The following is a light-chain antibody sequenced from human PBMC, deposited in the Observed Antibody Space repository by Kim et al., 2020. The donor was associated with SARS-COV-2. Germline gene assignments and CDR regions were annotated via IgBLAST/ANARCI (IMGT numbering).Light chain of an antibody. CDR3: QQYGSSPLT. V-gene: IGKV3-20*01. Sequence: EIVLTQSPGTLSLSPGERATLSCRASQSVSSSYLAWYQQKPGQAPRLLIYGAYSRATVIPDRFSGSGSGTDFTLTISRLEPEDFAVYYCQQYGSSPLTFGQGTKLEIK. CDR2: GAY. J-gene: IGKJ1*01. CDR1: QSVSSSY.